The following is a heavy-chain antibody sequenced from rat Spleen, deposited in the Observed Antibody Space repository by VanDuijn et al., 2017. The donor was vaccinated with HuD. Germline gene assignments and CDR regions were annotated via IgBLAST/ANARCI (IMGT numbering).Heavy chain of an antibody. V-gene: IGHV2S63*01. D-gene: IGHD1-4*01. Sequence: EVQLKESGPGLVQPSQTLSLTCTVSGFSLTDYSVHWIRQPPGKGLEWMGVMWSGGSTAYNSALKSRLSISRDTSKSQVFLKMNSLQTEDTAIYYGTRDQTGSRGFAYWGQGTLVTVSS. CDR1: GFSLTDYS. CDR3: TRDQTGSRGFAY. J-gene: IGHJ3*01. CDR2: MWSGGST.